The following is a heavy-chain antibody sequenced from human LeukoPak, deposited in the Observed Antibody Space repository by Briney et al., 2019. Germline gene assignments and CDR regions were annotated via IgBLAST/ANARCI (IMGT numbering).Heavy chain of an antibody. V-gene: IGHV1-46*01. Sequence: ASVKVSCKASGYTFTSYYMHWVRQAPGQGLEWMGIINPSGGSTSYAQKFQGRVTMTRDTSTSTAYMELSSLRSEDTAVYYCARHRYSYNRGKGCWFDPWGQGTLVTVSS. J-gene: IGHJ5*02. CDR1: GYTFTSYY. CDR2: INPSGGST. D-gene: IGHD5-18*01. CDR3: ARHRYSYNRGKGCWFDP.